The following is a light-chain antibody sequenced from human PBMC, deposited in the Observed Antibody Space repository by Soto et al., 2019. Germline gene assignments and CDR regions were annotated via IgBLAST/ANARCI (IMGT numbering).Light chain of an antibody. CDR2: TAS. CDR3: QQSFSTPDT. Sequence: ETQLNKSQSSLSASVGDSVTIPCRASQRINKYLNWYQQRSGRAPRLLIHTASSLHSGVPSRFSGSGSGSDFTLTISSLQPEDFATYFCQQSFSTPDTLGQGTKL. CDR1: QRINKY. J-gene: IGKJ2*01. V-gene: IGKV1-39*01.